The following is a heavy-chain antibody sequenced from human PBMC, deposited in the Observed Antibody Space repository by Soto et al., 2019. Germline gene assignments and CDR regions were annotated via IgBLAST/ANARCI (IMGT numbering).Heavy chain of an antibody. CDR2: IRTDGSTT. D-gene: IGHD3-10*01. Sequence: EVQLLESWGGVVQPWGSLRLSCAAYGFTFSTSAMSWVRQAPGKGLEWVSAIRTDGSTTYYADSVKGPLTISRDHSKYTVYLQMNGLRVEDTTVYSCAAGFMVRARYDYWGQGTLVTVSS. CDR1: GFTFSTSA. V-gene: IGHV3-23*01. J-gene: IGHJ4*02. CDR3: AAGFMVRARYDY.